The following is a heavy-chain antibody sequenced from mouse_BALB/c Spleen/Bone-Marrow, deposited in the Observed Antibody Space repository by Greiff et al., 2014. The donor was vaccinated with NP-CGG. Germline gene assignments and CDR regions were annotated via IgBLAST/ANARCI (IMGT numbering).Heavy chain of an antibody. Sequence: EVQLQQSGAELVKPGASVKLSCTASGFNIKDTYMHWVKQRPEKGLEWIGRIDPANGNTKYDPKFQGKVTITTDTSSNTAYLQISSLKSEDTAVYYCARCRYGYTYTFDYWGQGTTLTVSS. D-gene: IGHD1-2*01. CDR2: IDPANGNT. J-gene: IGHJ2*01. CDR1: GFNIKDTY. V-gene: IGHV14-3*02. CDR3: ARCRYGYTYTFDY.